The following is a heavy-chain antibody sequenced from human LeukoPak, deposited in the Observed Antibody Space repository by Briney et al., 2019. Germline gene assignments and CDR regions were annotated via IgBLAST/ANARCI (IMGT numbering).Heavy chain of an antibody. CDR3: ARDCGGGSCYGPYDAFDI. CDR2: ISYDGGDS. V-gene: IGHV3-30*03. D-gene: IGHD2-15*01. Sequence: GRSLRLSCAASGFTFSSHAMHWVRQAPGKGLEWVAVISYDGGDSVYAESVKGRFTISRDNSKNTLYLQMNSLRAEDTAVYYCARDCGGGSCYGPYDAFDIWGQGTMVTVSS. J-gene: IGHJ3*02. CDR1: GFTFSSHA.